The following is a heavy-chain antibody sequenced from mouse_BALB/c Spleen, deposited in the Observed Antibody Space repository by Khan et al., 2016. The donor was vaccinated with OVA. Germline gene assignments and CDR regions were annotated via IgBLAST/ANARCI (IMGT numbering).Heavy chain of an antibody. J-gene: IGHJ4*01. Sequence: EVQLQESGPELVKPSQSLSLTCNATDYSITSYYAWYWIQQFPGNKLEFMGYINYTGSTNYNQALKSRISITPDTSNNHFFLQLNSVKTADTATYFCARDGSQYNYDLDYWGQGTSVTVSS. D-gene: IGHD2-3*01. V-gene: IGHV3-2*02. CDR1: DYSITSYYA. CDR3: ARDGSQYNYDLDY. CDR2: INYTGST.